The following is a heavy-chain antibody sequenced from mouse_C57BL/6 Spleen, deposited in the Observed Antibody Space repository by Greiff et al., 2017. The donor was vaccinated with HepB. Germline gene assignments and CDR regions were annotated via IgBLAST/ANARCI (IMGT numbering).Heavy chain of an antibody. Sequence: QVQLQQSGAELVKPGASVKLSCKASGYTFTSYWMHWVKQRPGQGLEWIGMIHPNSGSTNYNEKFKSKATLTVDKSSSTAYMQLSSLTSEDSAVYYCATGVGLYYDAMDYWGQGTSVTVSS. CDR2: IHPNSGST. D-gene: IGHD2-1*01. J-gene: IGHJ4*01. CDR1: GYTFTSYW. V-gene: IGHV1-64*01. CDR3: ATGVGLYYDAMDY.